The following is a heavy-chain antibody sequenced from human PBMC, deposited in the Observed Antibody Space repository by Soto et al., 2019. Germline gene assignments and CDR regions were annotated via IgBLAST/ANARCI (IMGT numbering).Heavy chain of an antibody. J-gene: IGHJ6*02. V-gene: IGHV2-26*01. Sequence: SGPTLVNPTETLTLTCSVSGFSLTNGRMGVSWIRPPPGKALEWLANFFSDAERSYSTSMQSRLNMYKDSSGSQVLLTMTNMAPADTATYFCARMDGDYNYYGLDVWATGSRSP. CDR2: FFSDAER. CDR3: ARMDGDYNYYGLDV. D-gene: IGHD4-17*01. CDR1: GFSLTNGRMG.